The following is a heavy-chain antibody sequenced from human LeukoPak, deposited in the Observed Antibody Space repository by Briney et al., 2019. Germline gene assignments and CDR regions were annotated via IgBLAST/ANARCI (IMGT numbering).Heavy chain of an antibody. D-gene: IGHD3-3*01. J-gene: IGHJ6*03. CDR3: ARDPGYYDFWSARLLYYYMDV. CDR1: GFTFGSYG. V-gene: IGHV3-30*02. CDR2: IRYDGNDK. Sequence: GGSLRLSCAASGFTFGSYGMHWVRQAPGKGLEWVAFIRYDGNDKYYADSVKGRFTISRDNSKNTLYLQMNSLRAEDTAVYYCARDPGYYDFWSARLLYYYMDVWGKGTTVTVSS.